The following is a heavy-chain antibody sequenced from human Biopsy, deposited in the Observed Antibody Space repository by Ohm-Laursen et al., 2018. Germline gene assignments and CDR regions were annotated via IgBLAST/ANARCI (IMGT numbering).Heavy chain of an antibody. D-gene: IGHD4-17*01. CDR3: ALAAAQTVTHFDY. CDR2: ISGNSDIT. CDR1: GFTFSSYA. Sequence: SLRLSCAASGFTFSSYAMTWFRQAPGKGLEWVSTISGNSDITYDTDSVKGRFTISRDNSKNTLYLQMNSLRADDTAVYYCALAAAQTVTHFDYWGQGTLVTVSS. J-gene: IGHJ4*02. V-gene: IGHV3-23*01.